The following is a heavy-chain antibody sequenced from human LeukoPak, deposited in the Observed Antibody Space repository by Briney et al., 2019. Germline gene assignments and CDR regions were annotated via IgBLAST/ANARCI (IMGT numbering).Heavy chain of an antibody. CDR3: ARAGGGDSTPDAFDI. D-gene: IGHD2-21*02. Sequence: SVKVSCKASGGTFSSYAISWVRQAPGQGLEWMGGIIPIFGTANYAQKFQGRVTITTDESTSTAYMELSSLRSEDTAVYYCARAGGGDSTPDAFDIWGQGTMVTVSS. V-gene: IGHV1-69*05. J-gene: IGHJ3*02. CDR2: IIPIFGTA. CDR1: GGTFSSYA.